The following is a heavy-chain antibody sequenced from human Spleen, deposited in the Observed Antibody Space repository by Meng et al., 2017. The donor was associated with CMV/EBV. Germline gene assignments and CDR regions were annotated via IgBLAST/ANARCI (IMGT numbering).Heavy chain of an antibody. CDR3: ARRGADDFWRFDY. CDR1: GYTFTGYY. J-gene: IGHJ4*02. V-gene: IGHV1-2*02. Sequence: QVQLVQSGAEVKKPGASVKVSCKASGYTFTGYYMHWVRQAPGQGLEWMGWINPNSGGTNYAQKFHGRVTMTTDTSTSTAYMELRSLRSDDTAVYYCARRGADDFWRFDYWGQGTLVTVSS. D-gene: IGHD3-3*01. CDR2: INPNSGGT.